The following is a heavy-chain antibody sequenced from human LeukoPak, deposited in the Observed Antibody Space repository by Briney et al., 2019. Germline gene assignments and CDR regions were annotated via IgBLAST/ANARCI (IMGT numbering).Heavy chain of an antibody. D-gene: IGHD3-10*01. CDR2: ISGSGGST. Sequence: GGSLRLSCAASGFTFSNYGMSWVRQAPGKGLEWVSAISGSGGSTYYADSVKGRFTISRDNSKNTLYLQMNSLRAEDTAVYYCAKDLHYGSADYWGQGTLVTVSS. CDR3: AKDLHYGSADY. V-gene: IGHV3-23*01. J-gene: IGHJ4*02. CDR1: GFTFSNYG.